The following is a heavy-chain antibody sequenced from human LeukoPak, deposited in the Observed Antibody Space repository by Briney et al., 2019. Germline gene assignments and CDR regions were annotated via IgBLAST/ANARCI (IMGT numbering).Heavy chain of an antibody. CDR3: ARAEFTPELNWFDP. D-gene: IGHD1-7*01. CDR2: IIPIFGTA. J-gene: IGHJ5*02. Sequence: SVKFSCNASGVTFSSYAISWVRQAPGQGLEWMGGIIPIFGTANYAQKFQGRVTITTDESTSTAYMELSSLRSEDTAVYYCARAEFTPELNWFDPWGQGTLVTVSS. CDR1: GVTFSSYA. V-gene: IGHV1-69*05.